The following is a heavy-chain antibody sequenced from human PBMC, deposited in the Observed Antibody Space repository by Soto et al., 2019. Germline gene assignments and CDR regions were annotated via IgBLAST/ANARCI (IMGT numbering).Heavy chain of an antibody. Sequence: GGSLRLSCAASGFTFSSYGMHWVRQAPGKGLEWVAVIWYDGSNKYYADSVKGRFTISRDNSKNTLYLQMNSLRAEDTAVYYCAREVGSPDSYYYYGVDVWGQGTTVTVSS. CDR2: IWYDGSNK. J-gene: IGHJ6*02. CDR3: AREVGSPDSYYYYGVDV. D-gene: IGHD1-26*01. V-gene: IGHV3-33*01. CDR1: GFTFSSYG.